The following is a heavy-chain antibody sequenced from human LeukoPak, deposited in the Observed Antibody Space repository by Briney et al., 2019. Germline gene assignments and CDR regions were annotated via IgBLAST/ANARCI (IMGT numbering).Heavy chain of an antibody. D-gene: IGHD3-10*01. J-gene: IGHJ4*02. Sequence: SLRLSCTASGFTFGDYAMSWVRQAPGKGLEWVGFIRSKAYGGTTEYAASVKGRFTISRDDSKSIAYLQMNSLKTEDTAVYYCTRGYGSGSLYYFDYWGQGTLVTVSS. CDR1: GFTFGDYA. CDR3: TRGYGSGSLYYFDY. V-gene: IGHV3-49*04. CDR2: IRSKAYGGTT.